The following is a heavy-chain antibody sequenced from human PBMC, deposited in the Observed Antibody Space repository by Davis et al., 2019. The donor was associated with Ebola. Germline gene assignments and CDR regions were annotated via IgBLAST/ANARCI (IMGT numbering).Heavy chain of an antibody. D-gene: IGHD3-22*01. CDR2: INPITGGT. CDR1: GYRLTSYY. V-gene: IGHV1-46*01. Sequence: SVKVSCMASGYRLTSYYMHWVRQAPGQGLEWMGIINPITGGTSYAQNFQVRVNMTRDTSTSTVYMELSSLRSEDTAVYYCEREGGRYYNSSGYVFDIWGQGTMVKVSS. CDR3: EREGGRYYNSSGYVFDI. J-gene: IGHJ3*02.